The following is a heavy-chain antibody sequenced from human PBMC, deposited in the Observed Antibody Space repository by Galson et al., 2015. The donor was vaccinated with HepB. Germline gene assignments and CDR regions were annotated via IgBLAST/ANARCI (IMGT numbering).Heavy chain of an antibody. CDR3: ARVRGTGALLADELWFGEDYYGMDV. D-gene: IGHD3-10*01. V-gene: IGHV1-18*04. Sequence: SVKVSCKASGYTFTKYGISWVRQAPGQGLEWTGWISVYNGNTNYAQKVQGRVTMTTDTFTSTAYMEMRSLRSDDTAVYYCARVRGTGALLADELWFGEDYYGMDVWGQGTTVTVS. CDR1: GYTFTKYG. CDR2: ISVYNGNT. J-gene: IGHJ6*02.